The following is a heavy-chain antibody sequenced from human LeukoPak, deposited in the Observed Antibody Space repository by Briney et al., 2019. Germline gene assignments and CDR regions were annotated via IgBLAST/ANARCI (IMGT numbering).Heavy chain of an antibody. D-gene: IGHD6-6*01. V-gene: IGHV3-21*01. CDR2: ISSSSSYI. J-gene: IGHJ4*02. CDR3: ARSIFYSSSSDY. Sequence: GGTLRLSCAASGFTFSSYSMNWARQAPGKGLELVSSISSSSSYIYYADSVKGRFTISRDNAKNSLYLQMNSLRAEDTAVYYCARSIFYSSSSDYWGQGTLVTVSS. CDR1: GFTFSSYS.